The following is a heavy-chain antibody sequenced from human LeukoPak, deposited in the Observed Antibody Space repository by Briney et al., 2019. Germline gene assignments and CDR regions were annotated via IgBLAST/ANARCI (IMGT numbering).Heavy chain of an antibody. CDR2: INHSGST. CDR3: ARRAVYGATYYFDY. J-gene: IGHJ4*02. D-gene: IGHD4-17*01. CDR1: GGSFSGYY. V-gene: IGHV4-34*01. Sequence: SETLSLTCAVYGGSFSGYYWSWIRQPPGKGLEWIGEINHSGSTNSNPSLKSRVTISVDTSKNQFSLKLSSVTAADTAVYYCARRAVYGATYYFDYWGQGTLVTVSS.